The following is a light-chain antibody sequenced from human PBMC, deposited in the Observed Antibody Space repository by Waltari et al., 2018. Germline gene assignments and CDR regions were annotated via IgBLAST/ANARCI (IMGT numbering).Light chain of an antibody. CDR3: HQSSVLPYT. CDR2: FAS. Sequence: EIVPTQSPDFQSVAPKEKVTITCRASQSIGSTLHWYQQKQDQSPKLLINFASQFDSWVPSRFSGSGSGTDFTLTISSLEAEDAATYYCHQSSVLPYTFGQGAKLEIK. CDR1: QSIGST. V-gene: IGKV6-21*01. J-gene: IGKJ2*01.